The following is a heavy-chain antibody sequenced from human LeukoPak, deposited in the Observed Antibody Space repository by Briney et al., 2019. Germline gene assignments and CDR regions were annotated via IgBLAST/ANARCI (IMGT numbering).Heavy chain of an antibody. CDR3: ARGGRWLQFLFNY. CDR2: IYYSGST. J-gene: IGHJ4*02. CDR1: GGSISSSSYY. D-gene: IGHD5-24*01. Sequence: SETLSLTCTVSGGSISSSSYYWGWIRQPPGKGLEWIGSIYYSGSTYYNPSLKSRVTISVDTSKNQFSLKLSSVTAADTAVYYCARGGRWLQFLFNYWGQGTLVTVSS. V-gene: IGHV4-39*07.